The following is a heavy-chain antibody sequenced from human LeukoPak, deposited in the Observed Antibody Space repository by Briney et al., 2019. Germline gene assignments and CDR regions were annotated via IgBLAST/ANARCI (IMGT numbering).Heavy chain of an antibody. J-gene: IGHJ4*02. CDR3: ASGWLRYYYFDT. D-gene: IGHD2-21*01. Sequence: SETLSLTCSVSGDAISGYYWSWIRQSPGQGLEWIGYVYYSGSTNYNPSLKSRAAISIDTSKNQFSLNLTSVTAADTAVYYRASGWLRYYYFDTWGQGTLVTVSS. V-gene: IGHV4-59*01. CDR1: GDAISGYY. CDR2: VYYSGST.